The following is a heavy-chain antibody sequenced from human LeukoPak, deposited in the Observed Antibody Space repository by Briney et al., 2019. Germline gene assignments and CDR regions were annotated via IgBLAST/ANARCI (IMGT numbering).Heavy chain of an antibody. CDR3: ASLQSWYSSGWIEYFQH. J-gene: IGHJ1*01. CDR1: GYTFTGYY. Sequence: GASVKVSCKASGYTFTGYYMHWVRQAPGQGLEWMGWINPNSGGTNYAQKFQGRVTMTRDTSISTAYMELSRLRSDDTAVYYCASLQSWYSSGWIEYFQHWGQGTLVTVSS. D-gene: IGHD6-19*01. V-gene: IGHV1-2*02. CDR2: INPNSGGT.